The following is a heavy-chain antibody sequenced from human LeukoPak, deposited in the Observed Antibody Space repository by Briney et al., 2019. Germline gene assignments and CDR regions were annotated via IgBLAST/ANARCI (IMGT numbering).Heavy chain of an antibody. CDR1: GGSISSYY. V-gene: IGHV4-4*07. D-gene: IGHD1-1*01. CDR3: ARPSGGTPLKRFDY. J-gene: IGHJ4*02. Sequence: PSETLSLTCTVSGGSISSYYWGCTRQPAGKGLEWIGRIYTSGSTNYNPSLKSRVTILVDTSKTQFSLKVTSGTAADTAVYYCARPSGGTPLKRFDYWGQGTQVTVSS. CDR2: IYTSGST.